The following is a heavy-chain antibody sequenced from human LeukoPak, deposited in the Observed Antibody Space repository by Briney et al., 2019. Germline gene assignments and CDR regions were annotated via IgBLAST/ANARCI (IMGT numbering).Heavy chain of an antibody. D-gene: IGHD3-10*01. J-gene: IGHJ3*02. V-gene: IGHV3-11*03. Sequence: GGSLRLSCAASGFTFSTYWMTWIRQAPGKGLEWVSYISSSSSYTNYADSVKGRFTISRDNAKNSLYLQMNSLRAEDTAVYYCATTHEWFGERLGAFDIWGQGTMVTVSS. CDR1: GFTFSTYW. CDR3: ATTHEWFGERLGAFDI. CDR2: ISSSSSYT.